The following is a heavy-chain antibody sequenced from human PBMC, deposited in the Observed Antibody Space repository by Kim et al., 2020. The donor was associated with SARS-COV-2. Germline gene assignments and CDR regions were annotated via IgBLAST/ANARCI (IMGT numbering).Heavy chain of an antibody. CDR3: ARDYYDSSGYYYYYYYYGMDV. J-gene: IGHJ6*02. D-gene: IGHD3-22*01. V-gene: IGHV3-11*05. CDR2: ISSSSSYT. CDR1: GFTFSDYY. Sequence: GGSLRLSCAASGFTFSDYYMSWIRQAPGKGLEWVSYISSSSSYTNYADSVKGRFTISRDNAKNSLYLQMNSLRAEDTAVYYCARDYYDSSGYYYYYYYYGMDVWGQGTTVTVSS.